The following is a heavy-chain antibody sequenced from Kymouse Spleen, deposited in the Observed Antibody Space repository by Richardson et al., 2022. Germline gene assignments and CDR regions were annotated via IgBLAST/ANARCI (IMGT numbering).Heavy chain of an antibody. CDR2: IWYDGSNK. D-gene: IGHD4-11,IGHD4-11*01. V-gene: IGHV3-33*01. CDR3: ARDTTTVTHYYYYYGMDV. J-gene: IGHJ6*02. CDR1: GFTFSSYG. Sequence: QVQLVESGGGVVQPGRSLRLSCAASGFTFSSYGMHWVRQAPGKGLEWVAVIWYDGSNKYYADSVKGRFTISRDNSKNTLYLQMNSLRAEDTAVYYCARDTTTVTHYYYYYGMDVWGQGTTVTVSS.